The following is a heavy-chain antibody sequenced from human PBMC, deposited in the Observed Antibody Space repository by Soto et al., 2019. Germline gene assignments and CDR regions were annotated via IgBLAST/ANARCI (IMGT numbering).Heavy chain of an antibody. V-gene: IGHV4-30-2*01. CDR1: GGSISSGGYS. D-gene: IGHD6-19*01. J-gene: IGHJ4*02. Sequence: QLQLQESGSGLVKPSQTLSLTCAVSGGSISSGGYSWTWIRQPPGKGLEWIGYIYHSGSTYYNPSLKSRVTISVDRSKNQFSLKLRSVTAADTAVYYCARAGGLGAVAVDYWGQGTLVTVSS. CDR3: ARAGGLGAVAVDY. CDR2: IYHSGST.